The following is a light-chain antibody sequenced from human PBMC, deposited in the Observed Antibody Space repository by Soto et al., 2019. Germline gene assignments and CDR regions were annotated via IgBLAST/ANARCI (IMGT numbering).Light chain of an antibody. Sequence: EIVLTQSPGTLSLSPGERATLSCRASQSVSSNYLAWYQQKPGQAPRLLIXGASSRATGVPDRFSGSGSGTDFTLTISKLEPEDFALYYCQQRSNWPPWITFGQGTRLEI. CDR3: QQRSNWPPWIT. V-gene: IGKV3D-20*02. CDR2: GAS. J-gene: IGKJ5*01. CDR1: QSVSSNY.